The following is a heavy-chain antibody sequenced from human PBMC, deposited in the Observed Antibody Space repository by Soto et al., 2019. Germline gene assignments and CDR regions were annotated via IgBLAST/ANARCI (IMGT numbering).Heavy chain of an antibody. CDR3: ARRARGYSGSSETYYYGMDV. J-gene: IGHJ6*02. CDR1: GGTFSSYA. V-gene: IGHV1-69*01. Sequence: QVQLVQSGAEVKKPGSSVKVSCKASGGTFSSYAISWVRQAPGQGLEWMGGIIPIFGTANYAQKFQGRVTITADESTSTAYMELSSLRSEDTAVYYCARRARGYSGSSETYYYGMDVWGQGTTVTVSS. CDR2: IIPIFGTA. D-gene: IGHD5-12*01.